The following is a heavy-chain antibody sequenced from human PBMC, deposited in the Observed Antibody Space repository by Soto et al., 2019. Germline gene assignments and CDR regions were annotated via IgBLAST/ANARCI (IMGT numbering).Heavy chain of an antibody. D-gene: IGHD3-10*01. V-gene: IGHV2-5*02. J-gene: IGHJ6*02. Sequence: SGPTLVNPTQTLTLTCTFSGFSLTTSGVGVGWIRQPPGKALEWLALIYGVDDKRYSPSLKSRLTITGDTSKNQVVLTMTNMDPVDTATYYCAHRHYYGSGNLGMDVSGQGTTVTVSS. CDR3: AHRHYYGSGNLGMDV. CDR2: IYGVDDK. CDR1: GFSLTTSGVG.